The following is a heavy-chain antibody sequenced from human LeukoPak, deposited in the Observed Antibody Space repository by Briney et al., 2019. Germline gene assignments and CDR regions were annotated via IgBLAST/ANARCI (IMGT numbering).Heavy chain of an antibody. CDR1: GFTFSNAW. CDR2: IKQDGSDK. D-gene: IGHD7-27*01. J-gene: IGHJ4*02. Sequence: PGGSLRLSCAASGFTFSNAWMSWVRQGPGKGLEWVANIKQDGSDKYYVDSVKGRFTITRDNAKNSLCLQMNSLRVEDTALYYCVRDGDDYWGQGALVTVSS. V-gene: IGHV3-7*01. CDR3: VRDGDDY.